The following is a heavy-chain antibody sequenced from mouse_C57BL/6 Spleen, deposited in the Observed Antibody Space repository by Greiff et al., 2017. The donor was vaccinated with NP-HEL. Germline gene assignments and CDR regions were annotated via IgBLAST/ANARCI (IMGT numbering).Heavy chain of an antibody. D-gene: IGHD1-1*01. Sequence: VQLQESGAELVRPGASVTLSCKASGYTFTDYEMHWVKQTPVHGLEWIGAIDPETGGTAYNQKFKGKAILTADKSSSTAYMELRSLTSEDSAVYYCTDYYGSSYDYAMDYWGQGTSVTVSS. CDR2: IDPETGGT. J-gene: IGHJ4*01. CDR1: GYTFTDYE. V-gene: IGHV1-15*01. CDR3: TDYYGSSYDYAMDY.